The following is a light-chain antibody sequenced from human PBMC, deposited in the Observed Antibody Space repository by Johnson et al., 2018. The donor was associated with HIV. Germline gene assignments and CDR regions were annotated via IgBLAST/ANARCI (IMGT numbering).Light chain of an antibody. Sequence: QSVLTQSPSVSAAPGQKVTISCSGSSSNIGNNYVSWYQQIPGTAPKLLIYDNNKRPSGIPDRFSGSKSGTSATLGITGLQSGDEADYYCGTWDNSLSVYVFGTGTKVTVL. CDR2: DNN. J-gene: IGLJ1*01. V-gene: IGLV1-51*01. CDR1: SSNIGNNY. CDR3: GTWDNSLSVYV.